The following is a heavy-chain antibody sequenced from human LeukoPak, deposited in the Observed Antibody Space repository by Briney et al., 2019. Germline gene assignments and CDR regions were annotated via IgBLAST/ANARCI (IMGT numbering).Heavy chain of an antibody. D-gene: IGHD2-2*02. V-gene: IGHV1-2*06. CDR3: ARNTRRIVVVPAAITACWFDP. Sequence: ASVKVSCKASGYTFTGYYMHWVRQAPGQGLEWMGRINPNSGGTNYAQKFQGRVTMTRDTSISTACMELSRLRSDDTAVYYCARNTRRIVVVPAAITACWFDPWGQGTLVTVSS. CDR2: INPNSGGT. J-gene: IGHJ5*02. CDR1: GYTFTGYY.